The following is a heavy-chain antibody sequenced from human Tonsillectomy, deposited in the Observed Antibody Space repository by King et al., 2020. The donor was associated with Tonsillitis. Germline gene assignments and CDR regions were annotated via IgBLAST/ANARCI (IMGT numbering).Heavy chain of an antibody. Sequence: QLVQSGAEVRKPGASVKVSCKASGYTFSSKAMHWVRQAPGQSLEWMGWINSASGNTKYSQKFQGRVTLTGDTSASTAYMELSSLRSEDTAVYYCARGGTTAPDYWGQGTLVIVSS. CDR3: ARGGTTAPDY. D-gene: IGHD2/OR15-2a*01. J-gene: IGHJ4*02. CDR2: INSASGNT. V-gene: IGHV1-3*01. CDR1: GYTFSSKA.